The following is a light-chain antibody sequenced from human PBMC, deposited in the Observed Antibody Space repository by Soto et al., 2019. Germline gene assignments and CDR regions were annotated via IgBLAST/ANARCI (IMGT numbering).Light chain of an antibody. Sequence: EIVLTHSPDTLSFSPSSRSTLSLRASQSFSGHLAWYQQKPGQAPRLLIYGASTRATGIPDRFTGSGSGTDFTLTISRLEPEDFAVYYCQQYGSSPKTFGQGTKVDIK. CDR2: GAS. V-gene: IGKV3-20*01. CDR3: QQYGSSPKT. J-gene: IGKJ1*01. CDR1: QSFSGH.